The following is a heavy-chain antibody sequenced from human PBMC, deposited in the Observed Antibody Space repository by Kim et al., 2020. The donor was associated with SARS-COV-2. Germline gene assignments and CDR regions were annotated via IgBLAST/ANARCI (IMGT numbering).Heavy chain of an antibody. J-gene: IGHJ4*02. Sequence: QKFQGRATMTRNTSISTAYMELSSLRSEDTAVYYCARGRADSSGYPNFDYWGQGTLVTVSS. V-gene: IGHV1-8*01. CDR3: ARGRADSSGYPNFDY. D-gene: IGHD3-22*01.